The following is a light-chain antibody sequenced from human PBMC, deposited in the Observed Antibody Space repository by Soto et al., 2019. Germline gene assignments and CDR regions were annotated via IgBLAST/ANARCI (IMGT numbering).Light chain of an antibody. CDR1: QSVRSW. Sequence: DIPMTQSPSTLSASLGSRVTITCRASQSVRSWLAWYQQKPGRSPKLLIYDASSLQGGVPSRFSGSGFGTEFTLTFSTLQADDFATYYCQKYSNYSFTFGPGTKVDMK. J-gene: IGKJ3*01. CDR3: QKYSNYSFT. CDR2: DAS. V-gene: IGKV1-5*01.